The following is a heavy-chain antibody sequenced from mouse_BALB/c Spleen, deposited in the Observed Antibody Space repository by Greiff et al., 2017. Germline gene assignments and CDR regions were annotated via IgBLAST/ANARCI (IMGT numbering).Heavy chain of an antibody. Sequence: EVQVVESGGGLVKPGGSLKLSCAASGFTFSDYYMYWVRQTPEKRLEWVATISDGGSYTYYPDSVKGRFTISRDNAKNNLYLQMSSLKSEDTAMYYCARGTGVFDYWGQGTTLTVSS. CDR1: GFTFSDYY. J-gene: IGHJ2*01. CDR3: ARGTGVFDY. V-gene: IGHV5-4*02. CDR2: ISDGGSYT.